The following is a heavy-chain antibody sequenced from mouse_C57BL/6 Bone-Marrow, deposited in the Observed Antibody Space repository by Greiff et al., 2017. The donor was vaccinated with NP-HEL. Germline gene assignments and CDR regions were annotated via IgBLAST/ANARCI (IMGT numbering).Heavy chain of an antibody. D-gene: IGHD3-1*01. CDR1: GYTFTDYY. Sequence: QVQLQQSGAELVRPGASVKLSCKASGYTFTDYYINWVKQRPGQGLEWIARIYPGSGNTYYNEKFKGKATMTAEKSSSTAYMQLSSLTSEDSAVYFCARGYYYLYYAIDYWGQGTSVTVSS. V-gene: IGHV1-76*01. J-gene: IGHJ4*01. CDR3: ARGYYYLYYAIDY. CDR2: IYPGSGNT.